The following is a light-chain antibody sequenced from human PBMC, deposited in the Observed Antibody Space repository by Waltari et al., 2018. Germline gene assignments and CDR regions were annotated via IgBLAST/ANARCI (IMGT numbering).Light chain of an antibody. J-gene: IGKJ2*01. CDR2: AAS. V-gene: IGKV1D-8*01. CDR3: QQYLTFPYT. Sequence: VISMTQSPSFLSASTGDRVTISCRVSQDIGSSLAWYQQKPGKAPDLLIFAASTLKSGVPSRFSGSGSGTDFTLTISRMQSEDCATYYCQQYLTFPYTFVQGTKLEI. CDR1: QDIGSS.